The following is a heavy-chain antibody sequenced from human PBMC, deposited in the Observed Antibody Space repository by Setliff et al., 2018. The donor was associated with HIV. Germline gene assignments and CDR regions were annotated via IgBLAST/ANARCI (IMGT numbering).Heavy chain of an antibody. J-gene: IGHJ4*02. D-gene: IGHD6-19*01. V-gene: IGHV3-48*03. CDR2: ISGSGRTL. CDR1: GFTFSGYE. CDR3: ARELVYSSGWPLDY. Sequence: PGGSLRLSCAASGFTFSGYEMNWVRQAPGKGLEWIASISGSGRTLNYADSVKGRFTIARDNAKNSLYPQMNSLRVEDTAVYYCARELVYSSGWPLDYWGQGTLVTVSS.